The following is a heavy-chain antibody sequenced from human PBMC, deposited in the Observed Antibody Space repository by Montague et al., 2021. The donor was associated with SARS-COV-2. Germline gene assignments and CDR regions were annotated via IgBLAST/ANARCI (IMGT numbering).Heavy chain of an antibody. CDR1: GGSISTYY. Sequence: SETLSLTCTVSGGSISTYYWNWIRQFPGKGLERISYIDYSGSTNYNPAPQSRVIISVDRSKIQYSLKLNSVTAADTAIYYCARLPYDNSYGMDVWGQGTTVTVSS. CDR3: ARLPYDNSYGMDV. V-gene: IGHV4-59*01. D-gene: IGHD3-9*01. CDR2: IDYSGST. J-gene: IGHJ6*02.